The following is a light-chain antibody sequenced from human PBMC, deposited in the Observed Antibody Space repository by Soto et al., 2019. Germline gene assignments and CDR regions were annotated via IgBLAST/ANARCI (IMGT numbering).Light chain of an antibody. CDR3: CSDSSSSTL. J-gene: IGLJ1*01. CDR2: EVS. CDR1: SSDVGSYNY. Sequence: QSALTQPASVSGSPGQSITISCTGTSSDVGSYNYVSWYQQHPGKAPKLMIYEVSDRPSGISSRFSGTKSGNTASLTISGLQTEDEADYCCCSDSSSSTLFGTGTKLTVL. V-gene: IGLV2-14*01.